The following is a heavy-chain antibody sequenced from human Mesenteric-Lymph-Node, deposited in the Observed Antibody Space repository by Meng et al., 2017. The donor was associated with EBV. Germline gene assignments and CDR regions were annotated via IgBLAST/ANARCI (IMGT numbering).Heavy chain of an antibody. V-gene: IGHV1-69*01. Sequence: LGQFWADVKNAGYAVKCSCKASGGTCCSYGFNWVGQAPVQGLEWMGVIIPIYGTGKYAQKSHGRLSITADESTGTAYMELSSLTSEDTAVYYCARHVQEYVDGTWFDPWGQGTLVTVSS. CDR2: IIPIYGTG. CDR3: ARHVQEYVDGTWFDP. D-gene: IGHD5-12*01. J-gene: IGHJ5*02. CDR1: GGTCCSYG.